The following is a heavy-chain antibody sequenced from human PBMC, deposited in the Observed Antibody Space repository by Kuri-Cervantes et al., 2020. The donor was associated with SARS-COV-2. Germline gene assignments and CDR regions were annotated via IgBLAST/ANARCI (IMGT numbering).Heavy chain of an antibody. CDR2: IGAAGDP. Sequence: VGSLRLYCEASGLTLSSYDMHWVRQGTGKGLEWVACIGAAGDPNYPGSVKGRFTISRENAKNSLYLQMNSLRAGDTAVYYCARARIRGSGWYYFDSWGQGTRVTVSS. V-gene: IGHV3-13*05. J-gene: IGHJ4*02. CDR3: ARARIRGSGWYYFDS. CDR1: GLTLSSYD. D-gene: IGHD6-19*01.